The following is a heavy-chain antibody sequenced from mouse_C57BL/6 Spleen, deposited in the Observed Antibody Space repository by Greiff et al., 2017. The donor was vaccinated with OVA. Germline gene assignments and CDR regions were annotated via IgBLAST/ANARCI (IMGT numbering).Heavy chain of an antibody. V-gene: IGHV1-4*01. CDR1: GYTFTSYT. CDR3: ARETSFTTVVVFDY. D-gene: IGHD1-1*01. J-gene: IGHJ2*01. CDR2: INPSSGYT. Sequence: VKLMESGAELARPGASVKMSCKASGYTFTSYTMHWVKQRPGQGLEWIGYINPSSGYTKYNQKFKDKATLTADKSSSTAYMQLSSLTSEDSAVYYCARETSFTTVVVFDYWGQGTTLTVSS.